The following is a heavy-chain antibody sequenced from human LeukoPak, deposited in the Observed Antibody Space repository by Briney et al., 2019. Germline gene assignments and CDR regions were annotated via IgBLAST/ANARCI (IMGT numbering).Heavy chain of an antibody. CDR1: GFTFSSYW. D-gene: IGHD5-12*01. Sequence: GGSLRLSCAASGFTFSSYWMHWVRQAPGKGLVWVSRINSDGSSTSYADSVKGRFTISRDNAKNSLYLQMNSLRAEDTAVYYCARGSKWPRSGLDYWGQGTLVTVSS. V-gene: IGHV3-74*01. CDR2: INSDGSST. J-gene: IGHJ4*02. CDR3: ARGSKWPRSGLDY.